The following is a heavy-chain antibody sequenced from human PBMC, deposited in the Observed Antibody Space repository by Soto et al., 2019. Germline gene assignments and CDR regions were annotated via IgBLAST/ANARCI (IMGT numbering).Heavy chain of an antibody. D-gene: IGHD2-15*01. CDR2: IFSSGSA. J-gene: IGHJ4*02. V-gene: IGHV4-39*01. CDR1: GGSISSGPYY. CDR3: ARASRGSCDY. Sequence: PSETLSLTCSVSGGSISSGPYYWGWIRQPPGRGLEWIGGIFSSGSASYNSSLKSRVTTFVDTSKNQFSLKLSSVTAADTAAYYCARASRGSCDYWGQGTLVTVSS.